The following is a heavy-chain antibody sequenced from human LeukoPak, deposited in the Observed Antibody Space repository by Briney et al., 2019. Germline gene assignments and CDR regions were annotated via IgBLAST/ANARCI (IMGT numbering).Heavy chain of an antibody. V-gene: IGHV4-59*06. Sequence: SETLSLTCTVSGGSISSYYWSWIRQHPGKGLEWIGYIYYSGSTYYNPSLKSRVTISVDTSKNQFSLKLSSVTAADAAVYYCARDVGGYCSGGSCLAFDIWGQGTMVTVSS. J-gene: IGHJ3*02. CDR1: GGSISSYY. CDR2: IYYSGST. D-gene: IGHD2-15*01. CDR3: ARDVGGYCSGGSCLAFDI.